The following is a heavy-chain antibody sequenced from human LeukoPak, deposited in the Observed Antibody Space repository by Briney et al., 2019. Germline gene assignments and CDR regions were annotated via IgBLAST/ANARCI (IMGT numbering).Heavy chain of an antibody. CDR2: INHSGST. V-gene: IGHV4-34*01. CDR3: ARPVVGGFDY. Sequence: SETLSLTCAVYGGSFSGYYWSWIRQPPGKGLEWIGEINHSGSTNYNPSLKSRVTISVDTSKNQFSLKLSSVTAADTAVYYRARPVVGGFDYWGQGTLVTVSS. CDR1: GGSFSGYY. D-gene: IGHD3-16*01. J-gene: IGHJ4*02.